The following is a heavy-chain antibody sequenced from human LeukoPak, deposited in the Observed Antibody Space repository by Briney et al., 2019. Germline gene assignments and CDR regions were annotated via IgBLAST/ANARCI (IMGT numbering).Heavy chain of an antibody. CDR2: IKSKTDGGTT. J-gene: IGHJ4*02. CDR3: TSDRNSPFDS. CDR1: GFTFSSYW. V-gene: IGHV3-15*01. Sequence: GGSLRLSCAASGFTFSSYWMNWARQTPEKGLEWVGRIKSKTDGGTTDYAAPVKGRFTISRDDSKNTLYLQLNSLKTEDTAVYYCTSDRNSPFDSWGQGTLVTVSS.